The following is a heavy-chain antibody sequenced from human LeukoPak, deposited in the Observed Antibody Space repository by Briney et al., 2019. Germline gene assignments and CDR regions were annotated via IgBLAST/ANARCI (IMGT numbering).Heavy chain of an antibody. CDR3: ASSPDGYNYG. J-gene: IGHJ4*02. CDR2: ITASGTAM. D-gene: IGHD5-24*01. V-gene: IGHV3-48*02. CDR1: GFTFSSYS. Sequence: GGSLRLSCAASGFTFSSYSMNWVRQAPGKGLEWVSHITASGTAMFYADSVKGRFTISRDNAKNSLYLQMNSLRDEDTAVYYCASSPDGYNYGWGQGTLVTVSS.